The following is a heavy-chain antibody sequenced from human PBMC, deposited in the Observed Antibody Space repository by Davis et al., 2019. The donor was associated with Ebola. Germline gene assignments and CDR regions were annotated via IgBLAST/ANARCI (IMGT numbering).Heavy chain of an antibody. CDR3: TRVMSGSYFPDY. J-gene: IGHJ4*02. V-gene: IGHV3-73*01. CDR1: GFTFSNAW. CDR2: IRSKANSYAT. D-gene: IGHD1-26*01. Sequence: GESLKISCAASGFTFSNAWMSWVRQASGKGLEWVGRIRSKANSYATAYAASVKGRFTISRDDSKNTAYLQMNSLKTEDTAVYYCTRVMSGSYFPDYWGQGTLVTVSS.